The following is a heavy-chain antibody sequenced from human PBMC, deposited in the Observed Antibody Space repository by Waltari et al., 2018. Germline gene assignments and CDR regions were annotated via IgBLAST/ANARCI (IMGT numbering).Heavy chain of an antibody. CDR2: IAPESGQT. D-gene: IGHD1-26*01. CDR1: GYTFRTYG. J-gene: IGHJ3*01. V-gene: IGHV1-18*01. CDR3: ARDRNGSPFA. Sequence: QVQLVQSGAEVKKPGASVRLSCEASGYTFRTYGISWVRQAPGQGLEWMGWIAPESGQTYYAQSVQGRVTMTTDTSTSTAYMDLRSLGSDDSAVYYCARDRNGSPFAWGQGTMVTVSS.